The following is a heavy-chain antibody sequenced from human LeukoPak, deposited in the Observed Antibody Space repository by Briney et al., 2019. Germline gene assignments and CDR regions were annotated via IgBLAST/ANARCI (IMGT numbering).Heavy chain of an antibody. Sequence: PGGSLRLSCAASGFTFSSYAMSWVRQAPGKGLEWVSAISGSGGSTYYADSVKGRFTISRDNSKNTLYLQMDSLRGEDTAVYYCTKGSYYDSSGSFYFDYWGQGTLVTVSS. J-gene: IGHJ4*02. CDR1: GFTFSSYA. CDR2: ISGSGGST. V-gene: IGHV3-23*01. D-gene: IGHD3-22*01. CDR3: TKGSYYDSSGSFYFDY.